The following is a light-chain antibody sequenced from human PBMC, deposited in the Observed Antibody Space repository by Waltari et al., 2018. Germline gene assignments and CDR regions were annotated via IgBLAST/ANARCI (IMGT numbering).Light chain of an antibody. CDR1: HSNIGANT. CDR3: STWDDSLSGVL. Sequence: QPVLTQPPSASGTPGHRVTISCSGRHSNIGANTVKWYQQLPGTAPKLLIHSDNRRFSGVPARFSASKSGTSASLAISGLQSEDEADYYCSTWDDSLSGVLFGEGTKLTVV. CDR2: SDN. V-gene: IGLV1-44*01. J-gene: IGLJ2*01.